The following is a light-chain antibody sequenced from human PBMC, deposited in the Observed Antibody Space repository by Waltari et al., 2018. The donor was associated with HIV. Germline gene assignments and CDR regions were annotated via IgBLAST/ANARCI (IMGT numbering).Light chain of an antibody. CDR3: SAWDDSLRGPV. Sequence: QSVLTQPPSASGTPGQRVTISCSGGSSNLAGYTVNWYQQTPGTAPKLLIFTDNQRPSGVPDRFSGSKSGTSASLAISGLQSEDEADYYCSAWDDSLRGPVFGGGTKLTVL. CDR2: TDN. CDR1: SSNLAGYT. J-gene: IGLJ2*01. V-gene: IGLV1-44*01.